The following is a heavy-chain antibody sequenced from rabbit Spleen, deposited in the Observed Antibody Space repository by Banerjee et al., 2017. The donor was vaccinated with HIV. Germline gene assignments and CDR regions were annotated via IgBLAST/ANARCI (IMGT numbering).Heavy chain of an antibody. CDR2: IDTGSSGFT. CDR1: GVSFSSSSY. V-gene: IGHV1S40*01. Sequence: QSLEESGGDLVKPGASLTLTCTASGVSFSSSSYMCWVRQAPGKGLEWIACIDTGSSGFTYFATWAKGRFTCSKTSSTTVTLQMTRLTAADTATYFCARLMTYGYAGFGYATLDWLDLWGQGTLVTVS. CDR3: ARLMTYGYAGFGYATLDWLDL. D-gene: IGHD6-1*01. J-gene: IGHJ5*01.